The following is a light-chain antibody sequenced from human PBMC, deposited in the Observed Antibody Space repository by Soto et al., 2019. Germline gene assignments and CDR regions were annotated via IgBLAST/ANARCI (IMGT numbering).Light chain of an antibody. Sequence: DIQMTQSPSSLSASVGDRVTITCRASQSISTYLNWYQLKPGNAPRLLIYSASTLQSGVPSRFSGSGSGTDFTLTVSSLQPGDFAIYCCQQSYNTPWTFGQGTQVEF. V-gene: IGKV1-39*01. J-gene: IGKJ1*01. CDR2: SAS. CDR1: QSISTY. CDR3: QQSYNTPWT.